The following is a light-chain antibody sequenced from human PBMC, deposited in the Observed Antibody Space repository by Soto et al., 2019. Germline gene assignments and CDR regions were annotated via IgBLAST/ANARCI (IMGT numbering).Light chain of an antibody. CDR1: QGIRDD. CDR2: GAS. Sequence: IQMTQSPSALSASVGDRVTITCRARQGIRDDLGWYQQKPGEAPKALIYGASNLQSGVPSRFSASGSGTDFTLTISSLQPEDFATYYCLQDYNYPHTFGQGTKVEIK. V-gene: IGKV1-6*01. CDR3: LQDYNYPHT. J-gene: IGKJ2*01.